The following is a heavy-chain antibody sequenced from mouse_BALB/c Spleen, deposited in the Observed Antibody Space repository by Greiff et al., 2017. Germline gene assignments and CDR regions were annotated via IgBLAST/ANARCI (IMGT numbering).Heavy chain of an antibody. Sequence: EVHLVESGPELVKPGASVKMSCKASGYTFTSYVMHWVKQKPGQGLEWIGYINPYNDGTKYNEKFKGKATLTSDKSSSTAYMELSSLTSEDSAVYYCARSLTVSYFDYWGQGTTLTVSA. V-gene: IGHV1-14*01. CDR3: ARSLTVSYFDY. J-gene: IGHJ2*01. D-gene: IGHD4-1*01. CDR2: INPYNDGT. CDR1: GYTFTSYV.